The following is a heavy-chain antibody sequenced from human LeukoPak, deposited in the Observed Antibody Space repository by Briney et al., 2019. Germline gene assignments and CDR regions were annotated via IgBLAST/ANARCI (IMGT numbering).Heavy chain of an antibody. V-gene: IGHV3-33*01. CDR3: ARDREQWVAVDAFDM. J-gene: IGHJ3*02. CDR2: FWYDGTSK. Sequence: GGSLRLSCAASGFTFSRYGRHWVRQAPGKGLEWVAVFWYDGTSKFYADSVKGRFTISRDNSKDMLYLQMNSLRAEDTAVYYCARDREQWVAVDAFDMWGQGTMVTVSS. D-gene: IGHD6-19*01. CDR1: GFTFSRYG.